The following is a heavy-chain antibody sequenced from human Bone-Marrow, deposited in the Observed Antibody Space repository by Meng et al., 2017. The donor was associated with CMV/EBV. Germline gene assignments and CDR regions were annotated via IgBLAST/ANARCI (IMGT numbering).Heavy chain of an antibody. J-gene: IGHJ4*02. CDR2: INHSGST. CDR1: GGSFSGYY. D-gene: IGHD3-22*01. V-gene: IGHV4-34*01. Sequence: VVLPQWGVGLLKPSETLALPCAVYGGSFSGYYWSWIRQPPGKGLEWIGEINHSGSTNYNPPLKSRVTISVDTSKHQFSLKLSSVTAADTAVYYCARGVDYYDSSGYYYWGQGTLVTVSS. CDR3: ARGVDYYDSSGYYY.